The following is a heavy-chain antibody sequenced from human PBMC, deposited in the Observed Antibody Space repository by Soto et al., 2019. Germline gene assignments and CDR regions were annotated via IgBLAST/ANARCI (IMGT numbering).Heavy chain of an antibody. V-gene: IGHV1-69*13. CDR2: IIPILGTA. CDR1: GGSFSSFS. D-gene: IGHD3-22*01. Sequence: SVKVSCKVSGGSFSSFSINWVRQAPGQRFEWMGGIIPILGTANFTQKFQDRVTFTADESTATAYMTLSSLTSEDPAFYYCTYFESKGYYPQNHYWGPGTQVTVSS. J-gene: IGHJ4*02. CDR3: TYFESKGYYPQNHY.